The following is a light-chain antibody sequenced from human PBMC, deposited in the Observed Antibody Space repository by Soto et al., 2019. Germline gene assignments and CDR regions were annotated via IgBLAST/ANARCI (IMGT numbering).Light chain of an antibody. Sequence: QSALTQPASVAGSPGQSITISCTGGSSDVGYYDYVSWYQQYPGKAPKLIIYDVGNRPSGVSNRFSGSKSGSTATLTISGLQAEDEAYYYCGSYTTSATGVFGGGTKVTVL. CDR2: DVG. CDR1: SSDVGYYDY. V-gene: IGLV2-14*03. J-gene: IGLJ3*02. CDR3: GSYTTSATGV.